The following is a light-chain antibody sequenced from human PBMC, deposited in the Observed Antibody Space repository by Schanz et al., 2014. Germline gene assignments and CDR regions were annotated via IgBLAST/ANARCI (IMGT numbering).Light chain of an antibody. CDR3: QQYGNSPWT. CDR1: QSVSSSY. CDR2: GAS. Sequence: EIVLTQSPGTLSLSPGERAALSCRASQSVSSSYLAWYQQKPGQAPRLLIYGASSRATGIPDRFSGSGSGTDFTLTISRLEPEDFAVYYCQQYGNSPWTFAQGTQVEIK. V-gene: IGKV3-20*01. J-gene: IGKJ1*01.